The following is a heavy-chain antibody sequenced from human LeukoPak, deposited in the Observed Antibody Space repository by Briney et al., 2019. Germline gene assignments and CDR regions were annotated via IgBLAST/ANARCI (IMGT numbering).Heavy chain of an antibody. J-gene: IGHJ4*02. Sequence: GGSLRLSCAASGFTFDDYGMSWVRQAPGKGLEWVANIKQDGSEKYYVDSVKGRFTISRDNAKNSLYLKMNSLRAEDTAVYYCARGGSSSPVISVHWGQGTLVTVSS. CDR1: GFTFDDYG. CDR3: ARGGSSSPVISVH. CDR2: IKQDGSEK. V-gene: IGHV3-7*01. D-gene: IGHD6-6*01.